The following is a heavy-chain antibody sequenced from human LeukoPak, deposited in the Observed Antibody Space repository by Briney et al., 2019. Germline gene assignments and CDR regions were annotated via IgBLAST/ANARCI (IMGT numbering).Heavy chain of an antibody. Sequence: PGGSPRLSCAPSGFTFTDYSMNWVRQAPGKGLEWVASISTVSTYTFYADSVKGRFSISRDNVRNLLYLQMSSLGAEDTAVYYCARDGSGFYLYNYMDVWGKGTTVTVSS. CDR1: GFTFTDYS. CDR2: ISTVSTYT. CDR3: ARDGSGFYLYNYMDV. D-gene: IGHD6-25*01. J-gene: IGHJ6*03. V-gene: IGHV3-21*06.